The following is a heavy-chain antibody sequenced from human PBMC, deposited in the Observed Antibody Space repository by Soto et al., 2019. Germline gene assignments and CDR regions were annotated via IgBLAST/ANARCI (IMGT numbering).Heavy chain of an antibody. D-gene: IGHD5-18*01. Sequence: SETLSLTCAVYGGSFSGYYWSWIRQPPGKGLEWIGEINHSGSTNYNPSLKSRVTISVDTSKNQFSLKLSSVTAADTAVYYCSRGPIGYSYGYGLYYYYYYGMDVWGQGTTVTV. J-gene: IGHJ6*02. CDR1: GGSFSGYY. CDR3: SRGPIGYSYGYGLYYYYYYGMDV. V-gene: IGHV4-34*01. CDR2: INHSGST.